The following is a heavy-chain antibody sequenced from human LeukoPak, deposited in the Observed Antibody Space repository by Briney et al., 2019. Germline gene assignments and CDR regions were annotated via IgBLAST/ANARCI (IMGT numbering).Heavy chain of an antibody. D-gene: IGHD6-13*01. J-gene: IGHJ6*03. CDR1: GFTFSDYY. V-gene: IGHV3-7*01. CDR2: IKQDGSEK. Sequence: GGSLRLSCAASGFTFSDYYMHWVRQAPGKGLEWVANIKQDGSEKYYVVSVKGRFTISRDNAKNSLYLQMNSLRAEDTAVYYCARLKQQLVRLLSRDTTYYYYYYMDVWGKGTTVTDSS. CDR3: ARLKQQLVRLLSRDTTYYYYYYMDV.